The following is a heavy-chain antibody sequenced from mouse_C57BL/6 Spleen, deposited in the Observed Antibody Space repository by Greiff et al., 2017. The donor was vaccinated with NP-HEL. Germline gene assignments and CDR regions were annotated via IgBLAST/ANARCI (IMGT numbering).Heavy chain of an antibody. CDR3: AGYGNDYYAMDY. CDR1: GYTFTSYW. V-gene: IGHV1-7*01. CDR2: INPSSGYT. J-gene: IGHJ4*01. Sequence: QVHVKQSGAELAKPGASVKLSCKASGYTFTSYWMHWVKQRPGQGLEWIGYINPSSGYTKYNQKFKDKATLTADKSSSTAYMQLSSLTYEDSAVYYCAGYGNDYYAMDYWGQGTSVTVSS. D-gene: IGHD2-1*01.